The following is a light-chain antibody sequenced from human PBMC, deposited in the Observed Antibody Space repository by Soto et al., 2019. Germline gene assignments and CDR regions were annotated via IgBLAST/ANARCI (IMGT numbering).Light chain of an antibody. V-gene: IGLV2-14*01. J-gene: IGLJ1*01. Sequence: QSALTQPASVSGSPGQSITISCTGTGSDVGGYNYVSWYQQHPGKAPKLMIYDVSNRPSGVSNRFSGSKSGNTASLTISGLQAEDEADYYCSSYTSSSLWVFGPGTKLTVL. CDR2: DVS. CDR1: GSDVGGYNY. CDR3: SSYTSSSLWV.